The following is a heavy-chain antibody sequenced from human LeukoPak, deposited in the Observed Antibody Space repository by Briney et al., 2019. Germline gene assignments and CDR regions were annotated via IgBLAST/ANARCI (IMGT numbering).Heavy chain of an antibody. V-gene: IGHV4-31*03. J-gene: IGHJ4*02. CDR3: AREPKYYCDSSGYYPLQYYFDY. Sequence: SQTLSLTCTVSGGSISSGGYYWSWIRQHPGKGLEWIGYIYYSGSTYYNPSLKSRVTISVDTSKNQFSLKLSSATAADTAVYYCAREPKYYCDSSGYYPLQYYFDYWGQGTLVTVSS. D-gene: IGHD3-22*01. CDR1: GGSISSGGYY. CDR2: IYYSGST.